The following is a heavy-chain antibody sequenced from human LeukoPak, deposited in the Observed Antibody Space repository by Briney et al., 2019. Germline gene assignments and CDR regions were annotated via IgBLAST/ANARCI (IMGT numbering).Heavy chain of an antibody. Sequence: GGSLRLSCAASGFTLSSYSMDWVRQAPGKGLEWVSYISSSSSTIYYADSVKGRFTISRDNAKNSLYLQMNSLRDEDTAVYYCAREPGRYDSSGYCLDYWSQGTLVTVSS. D-gene: IGHD3-22*01. CDR3: AREPGRYDSSGYCLDY. J-gene: IGHJ4*02. CDR1: GFTLSSYS. V-gene: IGHV3-48*02. CDR2: ISSSSSTI.